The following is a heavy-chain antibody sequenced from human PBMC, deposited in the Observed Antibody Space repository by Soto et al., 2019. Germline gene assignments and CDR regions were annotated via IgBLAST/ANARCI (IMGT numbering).Heavy chain of an antibody. Sequence: ASVKVSCKASGYTFTSYAVTWVRQAPGQRLEWMGWINAGNGNTKYSQKFQGRVTITRDTSASTAYMELSSLRSEDTAVYYCAREGNYPARFWFDPWGQGTLVTVSS. CDR2: INAGNGNT. CDR3: AREGNYPARFWFDP. J-gene: IGHJ5*02. CDR1: GYTFTSYA. D-gene: IGHD4-4*01. V-gene: IGHV1-3*01.